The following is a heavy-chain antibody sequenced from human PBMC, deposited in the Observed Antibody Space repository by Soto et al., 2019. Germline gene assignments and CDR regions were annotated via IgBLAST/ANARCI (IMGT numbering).Heavy chain of an antibody. CDR3: EGGVAGSGFAL. J-gene: IGHJ4*02. CDR2: TYYRSNWRH. D-gene: IGHD6-19*01. Sequence: SQTLSLTCAISGDSVSSNTAAWNWIRSSPSRGLEWLGRTYYRSNWRHDYAVSVKSRITVNPDTSKNHFSLQLNSVTPDDRVVFYCEGGVAGSGFALWGQEPLVTVSS. V-gene: IGHV6-1*01. CDR1: GDSVSSNTAA.